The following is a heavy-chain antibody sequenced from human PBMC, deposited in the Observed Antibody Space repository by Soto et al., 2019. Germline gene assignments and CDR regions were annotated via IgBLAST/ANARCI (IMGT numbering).Heavy chain of an antibody. CDR2: IKSKTDGGTT. CDR3: TTGVTSRGMDV. Sequence: PAETLSLTCTASGVTFSNSYRSWIRQAPGKGLEWVGRIKSKTDGGTTDYAAPVKGRFTISRDDSKNTLYLQMNSLKTEDTAVYYCTTGVTSRGMDVWGQGTTVTVSS. CDR1: GVTFSNSY. V-gene: IGHV3-15*01. D-gene: IGHD2-21*02. J-gene: IGHJ6*02.